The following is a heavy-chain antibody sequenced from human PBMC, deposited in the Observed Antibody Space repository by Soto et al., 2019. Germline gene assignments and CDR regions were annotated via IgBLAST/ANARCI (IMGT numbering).Heavy chain of an antibody. V-gene: IGHV3-33*01. CDR3: ARDSGYDFFYYYYYGMDV. CDR1: GFTFSSYG. Sequence: GGSLRLSCAASGFTFSSYGMHWVRQAPGKGLEWVAVIWYDGSNKYYADSVKGRFTISRDNSKNTLYLQMNSLRAEDTAVYYCARDSGYDFFYYYYYGMDVWGQGTTVTVSS. J-gene: IGHJ6*02. CDR2: IWYDGSNK. D-gene: IGHD5-12*01.